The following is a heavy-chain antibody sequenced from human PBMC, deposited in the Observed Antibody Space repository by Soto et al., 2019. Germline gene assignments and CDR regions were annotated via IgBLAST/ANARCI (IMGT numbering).Heavy chain of an antibody. D-gene: IGHD2-2*01. J-gene: IGHJ4*02. CDR3: VGDVGFQLIY. V-gene: IGHV3-48*01. CDR2: ITSSDVT. Sequence: EVQLVESGGGLVQPGGSLRLSCAASGFTFSTHSMNWVRQAPGKGLEWISYITSSDVTMYADSVKGRFTISRDNAKNSLYLQMNSLRGEDTAVYFCVGDVGFQLIYWGQGTLVTVSS. CDR1: GFTFSTHS.